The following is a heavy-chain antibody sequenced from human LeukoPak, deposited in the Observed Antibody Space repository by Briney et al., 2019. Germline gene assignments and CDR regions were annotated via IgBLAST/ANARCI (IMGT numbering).Heavy chain of an antibody. CDR3: ARVRIAARENWFDP. CDR1: GGSFSGYY. D-gene: IGHD6-6*01. CDR2: INHSGGT. V-gene: IGHV4-34*01. Sequence: PSETLSLTCAVYGGSFSGYYWSWIRQPPGKGLEWIGEINHSGGTNYNPSLKSRVTISLDTSKNHFSLKLTSVTAADTAVYYCARVRIAARENWFDPWAREPWSPSPQ. J-gene: IGHJ5*02.